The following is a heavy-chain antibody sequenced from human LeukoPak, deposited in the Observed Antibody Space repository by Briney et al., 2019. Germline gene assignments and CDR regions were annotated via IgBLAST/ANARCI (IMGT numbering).Heavy chain of an antibody. Sequence: ASVKVSCKASGYTFTSYGISWVRQAPGQGLEWMGWINPNSGGTNYAQKFQGRVTMTRDTSISTAYMELSRLRSDDTAVYYCARQAVVTPWYAFDIWGQGTMVTVSS. CDR3: ARQAVVTPWYAFDI. D-gene: IGHD4-23*01. J-gene: IGHJ3*02. CDR2: INPNSGGT. V-gene: IGHV1-2*02. CDR1: GYTFTSYG.